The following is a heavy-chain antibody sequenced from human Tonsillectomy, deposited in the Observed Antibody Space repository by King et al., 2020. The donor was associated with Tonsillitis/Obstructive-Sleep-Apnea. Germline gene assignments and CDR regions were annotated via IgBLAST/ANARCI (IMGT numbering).Heavy chain of an antibody. J-gene: IGHJ3*02. CDR1: GYGLFTHW. CDR3: ARSYCGGDCYSPDAFDI. CDR2: IFPGDSNT. V-gene: IGHV5-51*01. D-gene: IGHD2-21*01. Sequence: VQLVESGAEVKKPGESLKISCTSSGYGLFTHWIAWVRQMPGRGLEWMGIIFPGDSNTRYSPSFQGQVTISADKSINTAYLQWSSLKASDTAMYYCARSYCGGDCYSPDAFDIWGQGTMVTVSS.